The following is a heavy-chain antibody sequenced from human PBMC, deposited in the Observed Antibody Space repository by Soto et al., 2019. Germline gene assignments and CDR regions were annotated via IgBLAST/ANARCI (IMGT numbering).Heavy chain of an antibody. CDR3: ARGMYGSGSYYIGDAFDI. V-gene: IGHV3-53*01. J-gene: IGHJ3*02. Sequence: GGSLRLSCAVSGFTVSYNYMNWVRQAPGKGLEWVSVIYRGGDTFYADSVKGRFTISRDNSKNTLYLQMNSLRAEDTAVYYCARGMYGSGSYYIGDAFDIWGQGSMMTV. CDR1: GFTVSYNY. CDR2: IYRGGDT. D-gene: IGHD3-10*01.